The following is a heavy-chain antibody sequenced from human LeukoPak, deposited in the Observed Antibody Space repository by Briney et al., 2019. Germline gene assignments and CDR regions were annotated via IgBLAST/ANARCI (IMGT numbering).Heavy chain of an antibody. V-gene: IGHV3-23*01. Sequence: PGGSLRLSCTASGLTFSTYAMTWVRQAPGKGLEWVSVISHGGDSAWYADSVKGRFTISRDNSKSTLFLQMNSLRADDTAIYYSAKGPSGWYEGLDYWGQGILVTVSS. J-gene: IGHJ4*02. D-gene: IGHD6-19*01. CDR2: ISHGGDSA. CDR3: AKGPSGWYEGLDY. CDR1: GLTFSTYA.